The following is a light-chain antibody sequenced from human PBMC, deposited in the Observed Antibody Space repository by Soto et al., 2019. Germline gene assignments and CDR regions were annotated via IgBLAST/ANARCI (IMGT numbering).Light chain of an antibody. J-gene: IGLJ3*02. V-gene: IGLV1-40*01. Sequence: QSVLTQAPSVSGAPGQRVTISCTGSSSNIGSGYDVHWYQQLPGPATKILIYGNSNPPSGVPDRFSGSKSGTSASLAITWLQAEDEAYYYCQSYDISLSAWVFGGGTKLTVL. CDR2: GNS. CDR3: QSYDISLSAWV. CDR1: SSNIGSGYD.